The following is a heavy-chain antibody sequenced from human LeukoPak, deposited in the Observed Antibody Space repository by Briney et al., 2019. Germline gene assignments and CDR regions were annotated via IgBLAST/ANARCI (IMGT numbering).Heavy chain of an antibody. Sequence: KPSETLSLTCSVSGGSISSSNYYWGCIRQPPGKGLECIGSIYYSGSTYNNPSLKSRVTLSLATSKSQFSLRLSSVTAADTAVYYCARGSSPTYPLDYWGQGTLVTVSS. CDR2: IYYSGST. CDR3: ARGSSPTYPLDY. D-gene: IGHD2-2*01. J-gene: IGHJ4*02. V-gene: IGHV4-39*01. CDR1: GGSISSSNYY.